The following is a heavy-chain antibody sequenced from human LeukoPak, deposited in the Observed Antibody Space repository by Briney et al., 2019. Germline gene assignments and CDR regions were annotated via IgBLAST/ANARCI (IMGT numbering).Heavy chain of an antibody. V-gene: IGHV3-7*01. CDR2: IKQDGSEK. CDR3: ARDLGRSRSWYNWFDP. D-gene: IGHD6-13*01. J-gene: IGHJ5*02. Sequence: GGSLRPSCAASGFTFISYWMSWVRQAPGKGLEWVANIKQDGSEKYYVDSVKGRFTISRDNAKNSLYLQMNSLRAEDTAVYYCARDLGRSRSWYNWFDPWGQGTLVTVSS. CDR1: GFTFISYW.